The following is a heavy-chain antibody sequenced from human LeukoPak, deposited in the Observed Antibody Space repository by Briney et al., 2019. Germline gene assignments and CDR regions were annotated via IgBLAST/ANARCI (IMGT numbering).Heavy chain of an antibody. CDR3: TTVHGAGPVNFDY. CDR1: GFSFSSVW. D-gene: IGHD3-16*01. V-gene: IGHV3-15*01. CDR2: IKSRTDGETT. J-gene: IGHJ4*02. Sequence: GGSLRLSCTASGFSFSSVWMTWVRQAPGKGLEWVGRIKSRTDGETTDYAAPVKGRFSISRDDSENTLYLQMDSLKNEDTAVYFCTTVHGAGPVNFDYWGQGSLVTVSS.